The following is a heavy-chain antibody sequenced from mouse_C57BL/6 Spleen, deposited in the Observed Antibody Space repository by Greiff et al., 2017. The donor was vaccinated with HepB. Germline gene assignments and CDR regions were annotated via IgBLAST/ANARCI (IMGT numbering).Heavy chain of an antibody. CDR2: IWGGGST. CDR1: GFSLTSYG. J-gene: IGHJ4*01. Sequence: VKLVESGPGLVAPSQSLSITCTVSGFSLTSYGVDWVRQPPGKGLEWLGVIWGGGSTNYNSALMSRLSISKDNSKSQVFLKMNSLQTDDTAMYYCAINYGSSYGAMDYWGQGTSVTVSS. CDR3: AINYGSSYGAMDY. D-gene: IGHD1-1*01. V-gene: IGHV2-9*01.